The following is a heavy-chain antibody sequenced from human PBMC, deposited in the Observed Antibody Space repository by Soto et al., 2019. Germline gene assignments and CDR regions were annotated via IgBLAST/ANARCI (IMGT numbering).Heavy chain of an antibody. CDR1: GFHFVKYY. J-gene: IGHJ5*02. CDR3: ARAPSAHDSFDL. CDR2: ISGTGRTI. Sequence: GGSVRRSCAACGFHFVKYYISWIHQAPGRGLEWISYISGTGRTIDYANSVKGRFTISRDNADKSLYLQMNSLGAEDTAIYYCARAPSAHDSFDLWGQGTLVTVSS. V-gene: IGHV3-11*01. D-gene: IGHD5-12*01.